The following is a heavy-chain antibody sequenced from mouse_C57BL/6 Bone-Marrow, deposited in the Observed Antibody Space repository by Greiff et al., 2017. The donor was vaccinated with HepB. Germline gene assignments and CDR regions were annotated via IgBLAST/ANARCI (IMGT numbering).Heavy chain of an antibody. Sequence: DVQLQESGGGLVQPGGSLKLSCAASGFTFSDYYMYWVRQTPEKRLEWVAYISNGGGSTYYPDTVKGRFTISRDNAKNTLYLQMSRLKSEDTAMYYCARHEGVSYWGQGTLVTVSA. V-gene: IGHV5-12*01. J-gene: IGHJ3*01. CDR1: GFTFSDYY. CDR3: ARHEGVSY. CDR2: ISNGGGST.